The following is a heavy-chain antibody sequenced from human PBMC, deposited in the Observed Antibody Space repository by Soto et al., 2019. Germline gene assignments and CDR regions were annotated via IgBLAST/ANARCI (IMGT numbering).Heavy chain of an antibody. Sequence: SVKVSCKAPGETFRRDVISWVRQAPGQGLEWLGGITPMSGTTDYAQKFQGRVTISADKSTGTAYFELSSLTFDDTGVYYCARGVSMAGRPGFFHHWGQGSLVTVSS. J-gene: IGHJ1*01. V-gene: IGHV1-69*06. CDR2: ITPMSGTT. CDR1: GETFRRDV. CDR3: ARGVSMAGRPGFFHH. D-gene: IGHD6-6*01.